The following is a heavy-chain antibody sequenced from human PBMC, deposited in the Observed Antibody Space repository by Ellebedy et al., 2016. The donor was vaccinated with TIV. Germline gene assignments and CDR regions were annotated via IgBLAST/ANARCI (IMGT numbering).Heavy chain of an antibody. J-gene: IGHJ4*02. D-gene: IGHD3-22*01. CDR2: IYPADSYT. Sequence: KVSCKGSGYSFDTYWIGWVRQLPGKGLEWMGIIYPADSYTRYSPSFQGQVTISADKSISTAYLQWSSLKASDTAIYYCARTFYYDSSAYYPYWGQGTLVTVSS. CDR3: ARTFYYDSSAYYPY. V-gene: IGHV5-51*01. CDR1: GYSFDTYW.